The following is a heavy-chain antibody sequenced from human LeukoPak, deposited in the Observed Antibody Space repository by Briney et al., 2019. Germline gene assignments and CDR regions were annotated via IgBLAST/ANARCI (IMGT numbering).Heavy chain of an antibody. V-gene: IGHV1-69*04. CDR2: IIPILGIA. CDR3: ARAQVVVETFWDY. CDR1: GYTFTSYA. D-gene: IGHD2-15*01. J-gene: IGHJ4*02. Sequence: ASVKVSCKASGYTFTSYAISWVRQAPGQGLEWMGRIIPILGIANYAQKFQGRVTITADKSTSTAYMELSSLRSEDTAVYYCARAQVVVETFWDYWGQGTLVAVSS.